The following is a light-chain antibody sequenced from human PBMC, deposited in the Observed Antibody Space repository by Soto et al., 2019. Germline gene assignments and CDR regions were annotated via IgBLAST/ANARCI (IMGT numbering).Light chain of an antibody. CDR1: QDVGTY. J-gene: IGKJ3*01. CDR3: HHYTRSPIFT. V-gene: IGKV3-20*01. CDR2: GAS. Sequence: VLTQSPVTLSLSPGERATLSCRASQDVGTYVAWYQVRGGQAPRLLISGASTRAAGIPDRFSGSGSGTDFTLTISRLEPEDFGVYFCHHYTRSPIFTFGPGTTVD.